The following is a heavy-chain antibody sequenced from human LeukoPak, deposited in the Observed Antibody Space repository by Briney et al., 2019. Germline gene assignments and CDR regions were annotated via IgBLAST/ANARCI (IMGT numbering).Heavy chain of an antibody. Sequence: GGSLRLSCAASGNYWMHWVRQVPGKGLVWVSHINSDGSWTSYADSVKGRLTISRDNAKNTAYLEMDSLRVEDTAVYYCARAKPADFDLWGRGTLLTVSS. J-gene: IGHJ2*01. CDR2: INSDGSWT. CDR1: GNYW. CDR3: ARAKPADFDL. V-gene: IGHV3-74*01.